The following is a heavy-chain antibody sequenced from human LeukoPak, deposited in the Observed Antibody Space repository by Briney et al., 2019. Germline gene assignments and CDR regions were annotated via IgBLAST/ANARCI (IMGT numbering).Heavy chain of an antibody. Sequence: SETLSLTCTVSGGSISSYYWSWIRQPAGKGLEWIGRIYTSGSTNYNPSLKSRVTMSVDTSKNQFSLKLSSVTAADTAVYYCARDLGGYDKRTNWFGPWGQGTLVTVSS. CDR1: GGSISSYY. CDR2: IYTSGST. CDR3: ARDLGGYDKRTNWFGP. D-gene: IGHD5-12*01. J-gene: IGHJ5*02. V-gene: IGHV4-4*07.